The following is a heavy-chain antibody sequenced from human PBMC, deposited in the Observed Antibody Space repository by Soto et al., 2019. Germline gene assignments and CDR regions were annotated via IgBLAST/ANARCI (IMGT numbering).Heavy chain of an antibody. Sequence: PGGSLRLSCAASGFTFSSYWMSWVRQAPGKGLEWVANIKQDGSEKYYVDSVKGRFTISRDNAKNSLYLQMNSLRAEDTAVYYCAREGLRGGMSYYGMDVWGQGTTDTVSS. D-gene: IGHD3-10*01. J-gene: IGHJ6*02. CDR1: GFTFSSYW. CDR2: IKQDGSEK. V-gene: IGHV3-7*04. CDR3: AREGLRGGMSYYGMDV.